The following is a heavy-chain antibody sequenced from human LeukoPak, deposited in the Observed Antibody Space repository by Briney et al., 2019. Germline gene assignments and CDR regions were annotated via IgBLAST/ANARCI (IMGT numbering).Heavy chain of an antibody. CDR1: GFTFSSYA. D-gene: IGHD6-19*01. CDR2: ISYDGSNK. CDR3: AKFAAVAGCFDY. Sequence: PGGSLRLSCAASGFTFSSYAMHWVRQAPGKGLEWVAVISYDGSNKYYADSVKGRFTISRDNSKNTLYLQMNSLRAEDTAVYYCAKFAAVAGCFDYWGQGTLVTVSS. J-gene: IGHJ4*02. V-gene: IGHV3-30-3*02.